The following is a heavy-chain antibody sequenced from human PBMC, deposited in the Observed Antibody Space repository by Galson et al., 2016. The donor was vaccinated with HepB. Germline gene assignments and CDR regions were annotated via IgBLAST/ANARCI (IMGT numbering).Heavy chain of an antibody. J-gene: IGHJ3*02. Sequence: PALVKPTQTLTLTCSVSGFSLSTSGVGVGWIRQPPGKALEWLALVYWDDDKRYSPSLKSRLTIARDTSKNQVVLIMTKMDPVDTATYYCAHASEDYYDSSGTHLASHAFDIWGQGTMVTVSS. CDR2: VYWDDDK. V-gene: IGHV2-5*02. D-gene: IGHD3-22*01. CDR3: AHASEDYYDSSGTHLASHAFDI. CDR1: GFSLSTSGVG.